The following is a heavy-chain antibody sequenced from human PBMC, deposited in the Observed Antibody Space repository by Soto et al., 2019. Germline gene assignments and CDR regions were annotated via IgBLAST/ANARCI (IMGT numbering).Heavy chain of an antibody. CDR3: ASHGPIVLRVYATDYGKDV. Sequence: QVQLVQSGAEVKKPGASVKVSCKASGYTFTGYYMHWVRQAPGQGLEWMGWINPNSGGTNYAQKFQGGLALSRHTSLSTAYVELSRLRADATAVYYCASHGPIVLRVYATDYGKDVWRTGSTVTVCS. CDR2: INPNSGGT. D-gene: IGHD2-8*01. CDR1: GYTFTGYY. J-gene: IGHJ6*04. V-gene: IGHV1-2*02.